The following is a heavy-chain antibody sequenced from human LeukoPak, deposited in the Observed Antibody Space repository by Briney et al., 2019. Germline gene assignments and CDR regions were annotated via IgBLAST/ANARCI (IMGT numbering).Heavy chain of an antibody. V-gene: IGHV3-33*01. J-gene: IGHJ6*03. CDR3: ARDGGYCTNGVCANYYYYMDV. D-gene: IGHD2-8*01. CDR2: IWYDGSNK. CDR1: GFTFSSYG. Sequence: PGGSLRLSCAASGFTFSSYGMHWVRQAPGKGLEWVAVIWYDGSNKYYADSVKGRFTISRDNSKNTLYLQMNSLRAEDTAVYYCARDGGYCTNGVCANYYYYMDVWGKGTTVTVSS.